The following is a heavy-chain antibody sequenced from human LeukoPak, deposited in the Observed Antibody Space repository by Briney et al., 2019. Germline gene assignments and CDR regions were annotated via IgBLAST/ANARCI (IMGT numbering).Heavy chain of an antibody. D-gene: IGHD3-9*01. J-gene: IGHJ5*02. Sequence: PSETLSLTCTVSGGSISSSSYYWGWIRQPPGKGLEWIGSIYYSGSTYYNPSLKSRVTISVDTSKNQFSLKLSSVTAADTAVYYCARHKGDTYYDILTGYNNWFDPWGQGTLGTVSS. CDR1: GGSISSSSYY. CDR3: ARHKGDTYYDILTGYNNWFDP. CDR2: IYYSGST. V-gene: IGHV4-39*01.